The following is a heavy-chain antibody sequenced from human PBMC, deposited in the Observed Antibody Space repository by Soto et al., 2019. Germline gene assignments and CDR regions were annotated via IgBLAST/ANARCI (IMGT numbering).Heavy chain of an antibody. J-gene: IGHJ6*02. CDR3: ARASTSQNEYYYYGMDV. CDR2: VNPSGGST. CDR1: GHTFTSYH. D-gene: IGHD1-1*01. V-gene: IGHV1-46*01. Sequence: ASVKVSCKASGHTFTSYHMHWVRQAPGQGLEWMGIVNPSGGSTSYAQKFQGRVTMTRDTSTSTVYMELSSLRSEDTAVYYCARASTSQNEYYYYGMDVWGQGTTVTVSS.